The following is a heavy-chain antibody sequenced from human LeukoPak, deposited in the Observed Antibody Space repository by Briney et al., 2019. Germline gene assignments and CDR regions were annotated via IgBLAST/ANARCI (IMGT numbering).Heavy chain of an antibody. D-gene: IGHD3-22*01. Sequence: PGGSLRLSCAASGFTFDDYAMYWVRQTPGKGLEWVSSISWNSATIGYADSVRGRFTISRDNAKNSLYLQMNSLRAEDMAFYYCAKDVWPYTYYYDTHPLGGGFDSWGQGTLVTVSS. CDR1: GFTFDDYA. V-gene: IGHV3-9*03. CDR3: AKDVWPYTYYYDTHPLGGGFDS. CDR2: ISWNSATI. J-gene: IGHJ4*02.